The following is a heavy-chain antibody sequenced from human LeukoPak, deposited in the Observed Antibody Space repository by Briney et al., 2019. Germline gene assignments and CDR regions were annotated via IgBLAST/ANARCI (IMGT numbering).Heavy chain of an antibody. CDR3: TRLDDSSGYTDY. J-gene: IGHJ4*02. Sequence: GGSLRLSCAASGFTFSGSAMHWVRQASGKGLEWVGRIRSKANSYATAYAASVKGRFTISRDDSKNTAYLQMNSLKTEDTAVYYCTRLDDSSGYTDYWGQGTLVTVSS. CDR2: IRSKANSYAT. CDR1: GFTFSGSA. D-gene: IGHD3-22*01. V-gene: IGHV3-73*01.